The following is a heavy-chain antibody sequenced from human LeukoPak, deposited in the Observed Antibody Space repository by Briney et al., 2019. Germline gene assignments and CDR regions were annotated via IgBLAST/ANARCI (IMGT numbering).Heavy chain of an antibody. V-gene: IGHV3-15*01. J-gene: IGHJ4*02. CDR3: TTEIY. Sequence: GGSLRLSCAASGFTFSSTAMRWVRQAPGKGLEWVGRIKTKTEGGTTDYAPSVKGRFTMSRDDSKNTLYLQMNSLKSDDTAVYYCTTEIYWGQGTLVTVSS. CDR2: IKTKTEGGTT. CDR1: GFTFSSTA.